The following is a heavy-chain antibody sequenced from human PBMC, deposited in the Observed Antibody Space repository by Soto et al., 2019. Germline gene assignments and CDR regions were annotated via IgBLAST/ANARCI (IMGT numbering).Heavy chain of an antibody. CDR3: ARGERIQLWSFDY. CDR2: IWYDGSNK. V-gene: IGHV3-33*01. J-gene: IGHJ4*02. Sequence: QVQLVGSGGGVVQPGRSLRLSCAASGFTFSSYGMHWVRQGPGKGLEWVAVIWYDGSNKYYADSVKGRFTISRDNSKNTLYLQMNSLRAEDTAVYYCARGERIQLWSFDYWGQGTLVTVSS. D-gene: IGHD5-18*01. CDR1: GFTFSSYG.